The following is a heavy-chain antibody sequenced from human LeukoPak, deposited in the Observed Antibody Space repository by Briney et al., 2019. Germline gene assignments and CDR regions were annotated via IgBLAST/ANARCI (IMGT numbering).Heavy chain of an antibody. Sequence: ASVKVSCKASGYTFPSYFMHWVRQAPGQGPEWMGIINPTGGSTTYAQKFQGRVTMTRDTSTSTVYMELSSLRSDDTAVYYCARTAARRFDYWGQGTLVTVSS. J-gene: IGHJ4*02. CDR3: ARTAARRFDY. D-gene: IGHD6-6*01. V-gene: IGHV1-46*01. CDR2: INPTGGST. CDR1: GYTFPSYF.